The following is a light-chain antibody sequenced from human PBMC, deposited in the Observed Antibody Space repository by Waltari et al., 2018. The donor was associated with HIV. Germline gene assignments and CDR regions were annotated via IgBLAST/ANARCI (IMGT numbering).Light chain of an antibody. Sequence: QTVVTQEPSFSVSPGGTVTLTCGLSSGSVSTSYYPNWYQQTPGQAPRTLIHSTNTRSSGVPDRFSGSIVGNKAALTITGAQADDESDYYCVLYMGSGLWVFGGGTKLTVL. CDR3: VLYMGSGLWV. CDR1: SGSVSTSYY. CDR2: STN. V-gene: IGLV8-61*01. J-gene: IGLJ3*02.